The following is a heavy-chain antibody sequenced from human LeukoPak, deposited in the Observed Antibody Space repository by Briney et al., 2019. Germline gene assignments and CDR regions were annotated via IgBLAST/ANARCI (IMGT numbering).Heavy chain of an antibody. V-gene: IGHV3-48*03. CDR3: ARRTSGAFAI. CDR2: ISSSGSDR. J-gene: IGHJ3*02. Sequence: GGSLRLSCAASGFPFSDHEMNWVRQAPGRGLEWVSYISSSGSDRYYPDSVKGRFTISRDNAKNSLYLQMNSLRAEDTAVYYCARRTSGAFAIWGQGTKVTVSS. CDR1: GFPFSDHE.